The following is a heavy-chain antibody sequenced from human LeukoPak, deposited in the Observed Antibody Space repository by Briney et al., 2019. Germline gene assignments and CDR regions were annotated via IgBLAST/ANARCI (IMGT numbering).Heavy chain of an antibody. V-gene: IGHV3-30*04. Sequence: GRSLRLSCAASGFTFSSYAMHWVSQAPGKGLEWVAVISYDGSYKSYADSVKGRFTISRGNSKNTLYLQMNSLRAEDTAVYYCATIGPYGSGTYISADYWGQGTLVTVSS. CDR3: ATIGPYGSGTYISADY. CDR2: ISYDGSYK. J-gene: IGHJ4*02. CDR1: GFTFSSYA. D-gene: IGHD3-10*01.